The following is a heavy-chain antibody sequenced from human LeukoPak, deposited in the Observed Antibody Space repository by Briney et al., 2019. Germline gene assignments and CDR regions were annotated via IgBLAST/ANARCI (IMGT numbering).Heavy chain of an antibody. CDR2: INHSGST. J-gene: IGHJ5*02. CDR3: ARDRGYYDSSGYYS. CDR1: GGSFSGYY. D-gene: IGHD3-22*01. Sequence: SETLSLTCAVYGGSFSGYYWSWIRQPPGKGLEWIGEINHSGSTNYNPSLKSRVTISVDTSKNQFSLKLSSVTAADTAVYYCARDRGYYDSSGYYSWGQGTLVTVSS. V-gene: IGHV4-34*01.